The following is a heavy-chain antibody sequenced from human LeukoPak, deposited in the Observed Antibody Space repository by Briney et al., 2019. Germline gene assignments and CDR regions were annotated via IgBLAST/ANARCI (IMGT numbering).Heavy chain of an antibody. J-gene: IGHJ1*01. Sequence: GGSLRLSCAASGFTFSNYWMHWVRQVTGKGLVWVSRINSEGSSTNYADFVKGRFTISRDNAKNTLYLQMNSLRAEDTAVYYCAREVPWDGDFQHWGQGTLVTVSS. D-gene: IGHD1-26*01. CDR1: GFTFSNYW. V-gene: IGHV3-74*01. CDR3: AREVPWDGDFQH. CDR2: INSEGSST.